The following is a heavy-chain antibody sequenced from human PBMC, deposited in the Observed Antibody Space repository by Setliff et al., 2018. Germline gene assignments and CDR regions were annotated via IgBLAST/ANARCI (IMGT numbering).Heavy chain of an antibody. Sequence: KTSETLSLTCTVSGDSMNDNHWTWMRQPPGKGLEWIGYIYTSGGTNYNPSLKSRVTTSVDMTENQFSLILRSVVAADTAVYYCARGVSGVSWTPRYWGRGTLVTVSS. D-gene: IGHD6-25*01. CDR2: IYTSGGT. V-gene: IGHV4-4*08. CDR3: ARGVSGVSWTPRY. J-gene: IGHJ4*02. CDR1: GDSMNDNH.